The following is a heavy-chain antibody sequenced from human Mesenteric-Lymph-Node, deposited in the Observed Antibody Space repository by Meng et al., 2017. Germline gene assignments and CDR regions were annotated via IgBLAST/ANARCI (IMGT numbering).Heavy chain of an antibody. CDR2: ISGNGAGT. J-gene: IGHJ2*01. Sequence: EAQLLESGGGSVQPGGSLRLSCAASGFTFGSYAMSWVRQAPGKGLEWLSGISGNGAGTYYADSMKGRFTISRDNSMNTLYLEMNSLRAEDTAIYYCAKRVVVTASSHWYFDLWGRGTLVTVSS. D-gene: IGHD2-21*02. CDR3: AKRVVVTASSHWYFDL. V-gene: IGHV3-23*01. CDR1: GFTFGSYA.